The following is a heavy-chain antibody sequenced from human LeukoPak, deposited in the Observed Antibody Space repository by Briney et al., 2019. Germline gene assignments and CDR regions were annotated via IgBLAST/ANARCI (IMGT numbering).Heavy chain of an antibody. J-gene: IGHJ1*01. V-gene: IGHV3-11*06. CDR3: SSGWYEGYFQH. CDR2: ISSSSSYT. CDR1: GFTFSDYY. D-gene: IGHD6-19*01. Sequence: GGSLRLSCAASGFTFSDYYMSWIRQAPGKGLEWVSYISSSSSYTNYADSVKGRFTISRDNAKNSPYLQMNSLRAEDTAVYYCSSGWYEGYFQHWGQGTLVTVSS.